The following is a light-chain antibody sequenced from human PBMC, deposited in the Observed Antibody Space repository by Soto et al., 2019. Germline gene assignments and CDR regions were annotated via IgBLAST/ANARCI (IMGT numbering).Light chain of an antibody. Sequence: ESVFTQSPGTLSLSPGERATLSCRASQSVSSSYLAWYQQKPGQAPRLLIYGVSSRATGIPDRFSGSGSGTDFTLTISRLEPEDFAVYYCQQYGSSPRVTFGPGTKVDIK. J-gene: IGKJ3*01. V-gene: IGKV3-20*01. CDR1: QSVSSSY. CDR2: GVS. CDR3: QQYGSSPRVT.